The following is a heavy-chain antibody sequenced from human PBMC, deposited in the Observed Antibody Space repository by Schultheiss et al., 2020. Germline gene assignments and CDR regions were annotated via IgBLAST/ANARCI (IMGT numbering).Heavy chain of an antibody. Sequence: SATLSLTCTVSGGSISSYYWSWIRQPPGKGLEWIGEIHHSGSTYYNPSLKSRITMSVDTSKNQFYLKLSSVTAADTAVYYCARGPMYSSGSKRFDYWGQGTLVTVSS. CDR1: GGSISSYY. CDR2: IHHSGST. D-gene: IGHD6-19*01. J-gene: IGHJ4*02. V-gene: IGHV4-34*10. CDR3: ARGPMYSSGSKRFDY.